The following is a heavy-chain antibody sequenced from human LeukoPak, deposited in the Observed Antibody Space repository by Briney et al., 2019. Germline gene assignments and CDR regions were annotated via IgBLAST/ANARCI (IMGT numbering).Heavy chain of an antibody. V-gene: IGHV1-18*01. CDR2: ISAYNGNT. CDR1: GYTFTSYG. J-gene: IGHJ5*02. Sequence: GASVKVSCEASGYTFTSYGISWVRQAPGQGLEWMGWISAYNGNTNYAQKLQGRVTMTTDTSTSTAYMELRSLRSDDTAVYYFAVTQSLPGIAAPWGQGTLVTVSS. D-gene: IGHD6-13*01. CDR3: AVTQSLPGIAAP.